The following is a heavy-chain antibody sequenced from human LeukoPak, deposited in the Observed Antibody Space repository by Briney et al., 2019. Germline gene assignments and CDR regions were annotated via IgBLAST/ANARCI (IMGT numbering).Heavy chain of an antibody. CDR2: INPNSGGT. Sequence: ASVKVSCKASGYTFTGYYMRWVRQAPGQGLEWMGWINPNSGGTNYAQKFQGWVTMTRDTSISTAYMELSRLRSDDTAVYYCARSYGSGSFDYWGQGTLVTVSS. D-gene: IGHD3-10*01. J-gene: IGHJ4*02. CDR1: GYTFTGYY. V-gene: IGHV1-2*04. CDR3: ARSYGSGSFDY.